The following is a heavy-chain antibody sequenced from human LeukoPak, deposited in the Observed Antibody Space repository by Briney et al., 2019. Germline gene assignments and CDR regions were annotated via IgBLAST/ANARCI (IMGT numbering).Heavy chain of an antibody. V-gene: IGHV4-61*02. CDR3: ARSFYYYGADALDI. CDR1: GNSISSGDNY. J-gene: IGHJ3*02. CDR2: IYTSGST. D-gene: IGHD3-10*01. Sequence: SQTLSLTCTVSGNSISSGDNYWSWIRQPAGKGLEWIGRIYTSGSTNYNPSLKSRVTISGDTSKNQFSLKLTSVSAADTAVYYCARSFYYYGADALDIWGQGTKVTVSS.